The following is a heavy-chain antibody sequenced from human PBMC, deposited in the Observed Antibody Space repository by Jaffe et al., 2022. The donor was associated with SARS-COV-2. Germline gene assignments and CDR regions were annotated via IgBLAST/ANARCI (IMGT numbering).Heavy chain of an antibody. CDR3: ARGSGSYSAFDI. CDR2: INHSGST. J-gene: IGHJ3*02. Sequence: QVQLQQWGAGLLKPSETLSLTCAVYGGSFSGYYWSWIRQPPGKGLEWIGEINHSGSTNYNPSLKSRVTISVDTSKNQFSLKLSSVTAADTAVYYCARGSGSYSAFDIWGQGTMVTVSS. CDR1: GGSFSGYY. V-gene: IGHV4-34*01. D-gene: IGHD1-26*01.